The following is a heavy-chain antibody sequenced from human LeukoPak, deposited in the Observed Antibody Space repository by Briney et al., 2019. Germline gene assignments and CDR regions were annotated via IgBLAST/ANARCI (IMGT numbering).Heavy chain of an antibody. CDR1: GYTLTELS. J-gene: IGHJ4*02. Sequence: GASVKVSCKVSGYTLTELSIHWVRQAPGKGLEWMGGFDPEDGETIYAQKLQGRVTMTEDTSTDTAYMELSSLRSEDTAVYYCAKTERDIVVVPDAIFDFWGQGTLVTVSS. CDR3: AKTERDIVVVPDAIFDF. D-gene: IGHD2-2*01. CDR2: FDPEDGET. V-gene: IGHV1-24*01.